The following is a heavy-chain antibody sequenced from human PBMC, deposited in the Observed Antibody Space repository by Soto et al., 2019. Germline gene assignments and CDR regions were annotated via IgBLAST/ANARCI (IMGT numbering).Heavy chain of an antibody. V-gene: IGHV4-61*01. D-gene: IGHD2-15*01. Sequence: QVQLQESGPGLVKPSETLSLTCTVSGGSVSSGSYYWSWIRQPPGKGLEWIGYIYYSGSTNYNPSLKSRVTXPXAXSXXQFSLKLSSVTAADTAVYYCASALYCSGGSCSFDPWGQGTLVTVSS. CDR1: GGSVSSGSYY. CDR3: ASALYCSGGSCSFDP. J-gene: IGHJ5*02. CDR2: IYYSGST.